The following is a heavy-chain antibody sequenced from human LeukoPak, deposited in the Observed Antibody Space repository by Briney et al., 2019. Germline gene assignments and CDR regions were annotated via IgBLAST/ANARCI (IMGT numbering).Heavy chain of an antibody. CDR3: ARFSSTLITPRAFDI. CDR2: IYYSGST. J-gene: IGHJ3*02. Sequence: SETLSLTCTVSGGSIGSYYWSWIRQPPGKGLEWIGYIYYSGSTNYSPSLKSRVTISVDTSKNQFSLKLSSVTAADTAVYYCARFSSTLITPRAFDIWGQGTMVTVSS. CDR1: GGSIGSYY. V-gene: IGHV4-59*01. D-gene: IGHD3-22*01.